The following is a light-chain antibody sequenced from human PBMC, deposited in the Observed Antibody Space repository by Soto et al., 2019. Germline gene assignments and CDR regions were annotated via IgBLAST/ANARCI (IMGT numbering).Light chain of an antibody. J-gene: IGLJ3*02. V-gene: IGLV2-14*01. Sequence: QSALTQPASVSGSPGQSITISCTGTSSDVGGYNYVSWYQQQPGKAPKLMIYEVRNRPSGVSNRFSGSKAGNTASLTISGLQAEAEADYFCSSYTTSSTWVFGGGTKRTVL. CDR3: SSYTTSSTWV. CDR1: SSDVGGYNY. CDR2: EVR.